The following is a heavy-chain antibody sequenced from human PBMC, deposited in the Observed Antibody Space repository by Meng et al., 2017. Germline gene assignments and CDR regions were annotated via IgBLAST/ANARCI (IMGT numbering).Heavy chain of an antibody. CDR3: TWDDKAVSDY. Sequence: LVGFGGGLGKPGGSLRLSCAASGFTFNNVWMSWVRQAPGKGLEWVGRIERKIDGGTTHYAAPVKGRFTISRDDSKSTLYLQMSGLRIDDTGVYYCTWDDKAVSDYWGQGTLVTVSS. CDR1: GFTFNNVW. V-gene: IGHV3-15*04. J-gene: IGHJ4*02. D-gene: IGHD1-26*01. CDR2: IERKIDGGTT.